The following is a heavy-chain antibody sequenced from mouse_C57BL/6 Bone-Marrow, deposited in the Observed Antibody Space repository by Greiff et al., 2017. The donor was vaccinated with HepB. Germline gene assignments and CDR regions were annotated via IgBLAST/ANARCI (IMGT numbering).Heavy chain of an antibody. V-gene: IGHV3-6*01. D-gene: IGHD2-4*01. Sequence: VQLKESGPGLVKPSQSLSLTCSVTGYSITSGYYWNWIRQFPGNKLEWMGYISYDGSNNYNPSLKNRISITRDTSKNQFFLKLNSVTTEDTATYYCARGGNDYDPWYFDVWGTGTTVTVSS. CDR1: GYSITSGYY. CDR3: ARGGNDYDPWYFDV. J-gene: IGHJ1*03. CDR2: ISYDGSN.